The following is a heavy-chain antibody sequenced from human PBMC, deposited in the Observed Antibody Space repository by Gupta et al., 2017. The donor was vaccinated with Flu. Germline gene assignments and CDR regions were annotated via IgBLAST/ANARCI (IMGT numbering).Heavy chain of an antibody. CDR3: ARAPYDFWSGPVLDY. Sequence: QVQLQESGPGLVKPSETLSLTCTVSGGSISSYYWSWIRQPPGKGLEWIGYIYYSGSTNYNPAIKSRVTIAVDTSKNQFSLKLSSVTAADTAVYYCARAPYDFWSGPVLDYWGQGTLVTVSS. V-gene: IGHV4-59*01. D-gene: IGHD3-3*01. CDR1: GGSISSYY. J-gene: IGHJ4*02. CDR2: IYYSGST.